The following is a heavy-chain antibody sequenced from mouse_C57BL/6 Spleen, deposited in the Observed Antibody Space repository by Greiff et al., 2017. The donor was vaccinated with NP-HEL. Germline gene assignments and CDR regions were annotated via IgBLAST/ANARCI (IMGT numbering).Heavy chain of an antibody. CDR2: INPNNGGT. CDR3: AREGGAYDGYPFAY. J-gene: IGHJ3*01. CDR1: GYTFTDYN. V-gene: IGHV1-18*01. D-gene: IGHD2-3*01. Sequence: VQLQQSGPELVKPGASVKIPCKASGYTFTDYNMDWVKQSHGKSLEWIGDINPNNGGTIYNQKFKGKATLTVDKSSSTAYMELRSLTSEDTAVYYCAREGGAYDGYPFAYWGQGTLVTVSA.